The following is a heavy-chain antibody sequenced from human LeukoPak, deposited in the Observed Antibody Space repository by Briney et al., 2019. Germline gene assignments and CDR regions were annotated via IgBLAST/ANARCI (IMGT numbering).Heavy chain of an antibody. Sequence: GGSLRLSCAVSGFTFSSYAMSWVRQAPGKGLEWVSAISGSGGSTYYADSVKGRFTISRDNSKNTLYLQMNSLRAEDTAVYYCAKGGWLYYYGMDVWGQGTTVTVSS. D-gene: IGHD5-12*01. CDR1: GFTFSSYA. CDR2: ISGSGGST. J-gene: IGHJ6*02. CDR3: AKGGWLYYYGMDV. V-gene: IGHV3-23*01.